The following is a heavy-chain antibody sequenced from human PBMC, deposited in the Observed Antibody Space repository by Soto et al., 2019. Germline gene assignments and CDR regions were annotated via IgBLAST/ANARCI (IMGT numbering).Heavy chain of an antibody. CDR1: GFTVDDYA. CDR3: ARDPTMIVVAPGRYFDY. V-gene: IGHV3-21*01. CDR2: ISSSSYI. J-gene: IGHJ4*02. Sequence: GGSLRLSCAASGFTVDDYAMHWVRQAPGKGLEWVSSISSSSYIYYADSVKGRFTISRDNAKNSLYLQMNSLRAEDTAVYYCARDPTMIVVAPGRYFDYWGQGTLVTVSS. D-gene: IGHD3-22*01.